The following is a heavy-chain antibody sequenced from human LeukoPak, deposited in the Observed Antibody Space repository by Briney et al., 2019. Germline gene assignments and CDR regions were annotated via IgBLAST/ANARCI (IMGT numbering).Heavy chain of an antibody. V-gene: IGHV1-3*01. CDR3: ASDAFDI. CDR1: GNAFITYA. J-gene: IGHJ3*02. CDR2: INDGDGDT. Sequence: ASVKVSCKASGNAFITYAMYWVRQAPGQRLEWMGWINDGDGDTRYSQRFQGRVTMTRDTSARTAYMELSSLRSEDTAVYYCASDAFDIWSQGTMVTVSS.